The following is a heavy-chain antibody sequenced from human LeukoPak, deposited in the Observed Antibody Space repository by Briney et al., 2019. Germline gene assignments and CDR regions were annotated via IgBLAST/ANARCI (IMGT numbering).Heavy chain of an antibody. Sequence: SETLSVTCTVSGGSISSYYWSWIRQPPGKGVEWIGYISGSTKSNSALESRVTISMDTSKNQFSLKLNSVTAADTAVYYCTRGGSADPFEHWGQGTLVTVSS. D-gene: IGHD1-26*01. CDR2: ISGST. CDR1: GGSISSYY. CDR3: TRGGSADPFEH. J-gene: IGHJ4*02. V-gene: IGHV4-4*09.